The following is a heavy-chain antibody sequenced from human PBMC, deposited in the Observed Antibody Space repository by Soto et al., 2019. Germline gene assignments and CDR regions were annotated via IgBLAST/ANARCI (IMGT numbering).Heavy chain of an antibody. V-gene: IGHV1-69*18. Sequence: QVQLVQSGAEVKTPGSSVKVSCEASGGTFNSYSINWVRQAPGQGLEWMGRIIPMFGTTDYAQRFQGRVTFTADESTNTASMEATNLTSEDTAVYYCARAAVLTFTRFYDVDVWGQGTTVTVSS. D-gene: IGHD6-13*01. J-gene: IGHJ6*02. CDR3: ARAAVLTFTRFYDVDV. CDR2: IIPMFGTT. CDR1: GGTFNSYS.